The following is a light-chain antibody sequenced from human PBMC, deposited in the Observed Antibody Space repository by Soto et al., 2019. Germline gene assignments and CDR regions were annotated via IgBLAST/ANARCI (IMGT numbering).Light chain of an antibody. CDR3: AAWDYNLNGPL. CDR2: SDD. V-gene: IGLV1-44*01. J-gene: IGLJ3*02. Sequence: QSALTQPPSLSGTPGQRVTISCSGSNSNIGRYSVNWYQHFPGTAPKILIYSDDERPSGVPGRFSGSKSGTSASLAISGLQSEDEAEYYCAAWDYNLNGPLFGGGTKLTVL. CDR1: NSNIGRYS.